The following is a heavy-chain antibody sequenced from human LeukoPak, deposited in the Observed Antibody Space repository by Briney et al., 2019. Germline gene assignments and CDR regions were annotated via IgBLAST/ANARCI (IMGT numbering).Heavy chain of an antibody. J-gene: IGHJ5*02. V-gene: IGHV5-10-1*01. CDR2: IDPSDSYT. Sequence: GESLKISCKGSGYSFTSYLVSWVRQMPGKGLEWMGRIDPSDSYTNYSPSFQGHVTISADKSISTAYLQWSSLKASDTAMYYCARVTRGYCSGGSCYSVAWFDPWGQGTLVTVSS. D-gene: IGHD2-15*01. CDR1: GYSFTSYL. CDR3: ARVTRGYCSGGSCYSVAWFDP.